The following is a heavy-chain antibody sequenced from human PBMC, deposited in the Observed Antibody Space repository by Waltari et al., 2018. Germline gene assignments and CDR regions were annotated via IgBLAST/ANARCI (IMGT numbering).Heavy chain of an antibody. Sequence: QVQLQESGPGLVKPSQTLSLTCTVSGGSISSGSYYWSWIRQPAGKGLEWIGRIYTSGVTNYHPPLKSRVTISVDTSKNQFSLKLSSVTAADTAVYYCAREGAAAGIDYWGQGTLVTVSS. CDR3: AREGAAAGIDY. J-gene: IGHJ4*02. V-gene: IGHV4-61*02. CDR2: IYTSGVT. CDR1: GGSISSGSYY. D-gene: IGHD6-13*01.